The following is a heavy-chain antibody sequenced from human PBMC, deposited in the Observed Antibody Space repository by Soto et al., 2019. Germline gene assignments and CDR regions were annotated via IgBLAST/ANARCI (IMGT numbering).Heavy chain of an antibody. V-gene: IGHV5-10-1*01. CDR1: GYSFTSYW. Sequence: GESLKISCTASGYSFTSYWISWVRQMPGKGLEWVGRIDPSDSYTNYSPSFQGHVTISADNSISTAYLQWSSLKASDTAMYHCARQRTGTTRYGMGVWGKGTRVTVS. CDR3: ARQRTGTTRYGMGV. J-gene: IGHJ6*04. D-gene: IGHD1-7*01. CDR2: IDPSDSYT.